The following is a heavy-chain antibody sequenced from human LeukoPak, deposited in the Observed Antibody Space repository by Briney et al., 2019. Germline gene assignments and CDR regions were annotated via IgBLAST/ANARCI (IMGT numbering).Heavy chain of an antibody. Sequence: GGCLRLSRAASGVTLSVCTMHCGCEAPEGGLGRVAVVSSDGSIKYYADSVRGGFTISRDNSNNALYLQMNTLTTQNTAVYYCARRTTVLDYRAQGTLLTVPS. V-gene: IGHV3-30*04. CDR3: ARRTTVLDY. J-gene: IGHJ4*02. D-gene: IGHD4-11*01. CDR1: GVTLSVCT. CDR2: VSSDGSIK.